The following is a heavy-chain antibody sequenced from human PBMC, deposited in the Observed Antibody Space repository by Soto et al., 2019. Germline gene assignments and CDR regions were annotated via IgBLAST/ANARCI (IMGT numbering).Heavy chain of an antibody. Sequence: SETLSLTCTVSGGSISSGGYYWSWIRQHPGKGLEWIGYIYYSGSTYYNPSLKSRVTISVDTSKNQFSLKLSSVTAADTAVYYCARCGRTDAFDIWGQGTMVTVS. CDR2: IYYSGST. CDR1: GGSISSGGYY. CDR3: ARCGRTDAFDI. J-gene: IGHJ3*02. V-gene: IGHV4-31*03. D-gene: IGHD2-21*01.